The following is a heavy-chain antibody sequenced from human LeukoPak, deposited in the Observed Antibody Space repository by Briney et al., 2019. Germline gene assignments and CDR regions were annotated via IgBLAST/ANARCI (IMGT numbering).Heavy chain of an antibody. CDR3: ARESLKGVTDYYYGMDV. D-gene: IGHD2-21*02. CDR1: GFTFSSYG. J-gene: IGHJ6*02. V-gene: IGHV3-33*01. CDR2: IWYDGSNK. Sequence: QAGGSLRLSCAASGFTFSSYGMHWVRQAPGKGLEWVAVIWYDGSNKYYADSVKGRFTISRDNSKNTLYLQMNSLRAEDTAVYYCARESLKGVTDYYYGMDVWGQGTTVTVSS.